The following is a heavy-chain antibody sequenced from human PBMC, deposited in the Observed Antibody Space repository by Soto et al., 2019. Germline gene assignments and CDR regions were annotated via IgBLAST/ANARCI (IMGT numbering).Heavy chain of an antibody. CDR3: AADREYYYDSSGDY. V-gene: IGHV1-58*01. CDR1: GFTFTSSA. D-gene: IGHD3-22*01. J-gene: IGHJ4*02. CDR2: IVVGSGNT. Sequence: ASVKVSCKASGFTFTSSAVQWVRQARGQRLEWIGWIVVGSGNTNYAQKFQERVTITRDMSTSTAYMELSSLRPEDTAVYYCAADREYYYDSSGDYWGQGTLVTVSS.